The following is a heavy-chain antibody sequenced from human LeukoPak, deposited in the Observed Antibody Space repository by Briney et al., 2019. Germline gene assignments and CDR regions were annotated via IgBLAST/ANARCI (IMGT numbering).Heavy chain of an antibody. CDR3: AKDQIPNYYDSSGYLFDY. J-gene: IGHJ4*02. CDR2: IGWDSGSI. CDR1: ASTFDDYA. Sequence: AGRSLRLSCAAAASTFDDYAMEWARQAPGGGLGWDSGIGWDSGSIGYADSVKGRLTISRDNAKNSLYLQMNSLRAEDTALHYCAKDQIPNYYDSSGYLFDYWGQGTLVTVSS. D-gene: IGHD3-22*01. V-gene: IGHV3-9*01.